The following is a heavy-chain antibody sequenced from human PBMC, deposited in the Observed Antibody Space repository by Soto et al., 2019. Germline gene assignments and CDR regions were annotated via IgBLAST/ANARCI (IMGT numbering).Heavy chain of an antibody. D-gene: IGHD3-10*01. CDR2: IYYSGST. CDR3: ARDYYGSGIGGHWFDP. Sequence: QVQLQESGPGLVKPSQTLSLTCTVSGGSISSVGYSWSWIRQHPGKGLEWIGYIYYSGSTYYNPSLKSRVTISVDTSKNQFSLKLSSVTAADTAVYYCARDYYGSGIGGHWFDPWGQGTLVTVSS. J-gene: IGHJ5*02. V-gene: IGHV4-31*03. CDR1: GGSISSVGYS.